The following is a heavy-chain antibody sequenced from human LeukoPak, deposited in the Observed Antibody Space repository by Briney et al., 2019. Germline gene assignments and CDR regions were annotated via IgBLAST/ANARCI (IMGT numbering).Heavy chain of an antibody. CDR2: MKPNSGNT. V-gene: IGHV1-8*01. D-gene: IGHD3-10*01. CDR3: ARGKVPTGYGMDV. CDR1: GYTFTSYD. Sequence: ASVKVSCKASGYTFTSYDINWVRQAPGQGLEWLGWMKPNSGNTGYVQKFQGRVTMTRNISISTAYMELSSLTSEDTAVYYCARGKVPTGYGMDVWGQGTTVTVSS. J-gene: IGHJ6*02.